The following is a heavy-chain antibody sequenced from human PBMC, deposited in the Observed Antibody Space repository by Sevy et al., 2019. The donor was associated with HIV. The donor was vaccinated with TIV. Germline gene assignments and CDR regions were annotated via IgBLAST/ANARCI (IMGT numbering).Heavy chain of an antibody. J-gene: IGHJ5*02. CDR2: IISSGTTI. CDR1: VFTFSSYE. D-gene: IGHD3-22*01. Sequence: GGSLRLSCAASVFTFSSYEMTWVRQAPGEGLEWVSSIISSGTTIYYGDSVEGRFTISRDNPNNSLYLQMNSLGAEDTAVYYGARKGGAYDIGFDPWGQGTLVTVSS. CDR3: ARKGGAYDIGFDP. V-gene: IGHV3-48*03.